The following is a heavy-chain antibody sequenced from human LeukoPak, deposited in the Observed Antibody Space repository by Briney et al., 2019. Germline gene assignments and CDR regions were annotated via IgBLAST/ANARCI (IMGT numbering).Heavy chain of an antibody. CDR2: IYYSGST. Sequence: SETLSLTCTVSGGSISSYYWSWIRQPPGKGLEWIGYIYYSGSTNYNPSLKSRVTISVDTSKNQFSLKLSSVTAADTAVYYCARLLNGDYGDYWGQGTLVTVSS. CDR1: GGSISSYY. V-gene: IGHV4-59*08. J-gene: IGHJ4*02. D-gene: IGHD4-17*01. CDR3: ARLLNGDYGDY.